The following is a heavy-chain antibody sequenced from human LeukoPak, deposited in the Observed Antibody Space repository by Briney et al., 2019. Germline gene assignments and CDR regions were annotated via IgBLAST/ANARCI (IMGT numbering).Heavy chain of an antibody. J-gene: IGHJ3*02. Sequence: GGSLRLSCAASGFTFSSYAMHWVRQAPGKGLEWVAVISYDGSNKYYADSVKGRFTISRDNAKNSLYLQMNSLRAEDTAVYYCARGAAADAFDIWGQGTMVTVSS. CDR2: ISYDGSNK. CDR1: GFTFSSYA. CDR3: ARGAAADAFDI. V-gene: IGHV3-30-3*01. D-gene: IGHD6-13*01.